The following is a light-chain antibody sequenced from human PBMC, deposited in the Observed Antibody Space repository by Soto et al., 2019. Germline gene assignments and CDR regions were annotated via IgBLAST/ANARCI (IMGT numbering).Light chain of an antibody. J-gene: IGKJ5*01. CDR3: HPYGGSPLIT. CDR1: ERLSSVY. V-gene: IGKV3-20*01. CDR2: GAS. Sequence: LTQSLGTVSLSTKERAILSSRASERLSSVYLAWYQQRPGQPPRLLIYGASNRATGIPDRFSGSGSGTDFTLIINRLEPEDVAIYYCHPYGGSPLITSGQGTRLAI.